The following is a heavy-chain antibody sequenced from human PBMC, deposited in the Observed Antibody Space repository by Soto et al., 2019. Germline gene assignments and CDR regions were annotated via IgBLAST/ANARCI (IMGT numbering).Heavy chain of an antibody. CDR2: VSFDGNNQ. J-gene: IGHJ4*02. Sequence: ESGGGVVQPGRSLRLSCAGSGFPLSFYVVHWVRQAPGKGLEWVAVVSFDGNNQYYSDFAKGRFTISRDNSKNTVVLQMNSLRPEDTAIYYCAILYVWGSDFDLWGQGTPVTVSS. CDR1: GFPLSFYV. V-gene: IGHV3-30*03. CDR3: AILYVWGSDFDL. D-gene: IGHD3-16*01.